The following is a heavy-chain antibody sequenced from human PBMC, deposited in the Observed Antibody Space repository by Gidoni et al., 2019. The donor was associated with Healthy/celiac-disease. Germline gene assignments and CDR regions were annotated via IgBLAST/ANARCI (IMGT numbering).Heavy chain of an antibody. CDR1: GGSISSSSYY. CDR3: ARRPSYYSSSSTGDY. Sequence: QLQLQESGPGLVKPSETLSLTCTVSGGSISSSSYYWGWIHQPPGKGLEWIGSIYYSGSTYYNPSLKSRVTISVDTSKNQFSLKLSSVTAADTAVYYCARRPSYYSSSSTGDYWGQGTLVTVSS. D-gene: IGHD6-6*01. CDR2: IYYSGST. J-gene: IGHJ4*02. V-gene: IGHV4-39*01.